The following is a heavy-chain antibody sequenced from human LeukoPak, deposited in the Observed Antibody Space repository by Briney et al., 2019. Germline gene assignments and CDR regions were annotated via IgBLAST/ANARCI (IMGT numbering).Heavy chain of an antibody. J-gene: IGHJ4*02. CDR1: GFTFSSYW. CDR3: ARSPNDYGDYPNPYYFDY. CDR2: IKQDGSEK. V-gene: IGHV3-7*01. Sequence: GGSLRLSCAASGFTFSSYWMSWVRQAPGKGLEWVANIKQDGSEKYYVDSVKGRFTISRDNAKNSLYLQMNSLRAEDTAVYYCARSPNDYGDYPNPYYFDYWGQGTLVTVSS. D-gene: IGHD4-17*01.